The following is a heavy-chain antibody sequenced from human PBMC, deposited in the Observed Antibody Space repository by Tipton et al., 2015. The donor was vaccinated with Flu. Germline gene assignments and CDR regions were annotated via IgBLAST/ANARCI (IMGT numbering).Heavy chain of an antibody. V-gene: IGHV4-38-2*01. J-gene: IGHJ2*01. CDR2: VSRTGST. D-gene: IGHD3-10*01. Sequence: TLSLTRAVSGDSISSDFYWAWIRQFPGKGLEWIGTVSRTGSTIYNPSLKSRVTISIDTSKNQFSLNMRSVTAADMAVYYCSRSHYNASGGTLTYFDLWGRGTLVTVSS. CDR1: GDSISSDFY. CDR3: SRSHYNASGGTLTYFDL.